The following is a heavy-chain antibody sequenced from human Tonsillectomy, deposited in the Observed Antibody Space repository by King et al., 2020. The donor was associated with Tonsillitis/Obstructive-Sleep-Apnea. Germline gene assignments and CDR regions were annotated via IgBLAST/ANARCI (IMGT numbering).Heavy chain of an antibody. J-gene: IGHJ3*02. CDR3: PLGSSTSCYSYAFDI. D-gene: IGHD2-2*01. CDR1: GFTFSNAW. CDR2: IKSKTDGGTT. Sequence: VQLVESGGGLVKPGGSLRLSCAASGFTFSNAWMSWVRQAPGKGLEWGGRIKSKTDGGTTDYAAPVKGRFTISRDDSKNRLYLQMNSLKTEDTALYYCPLGSSTSCYSYAFDIWGQGTMVTVSS. V-gene: IGHV3-15*01.